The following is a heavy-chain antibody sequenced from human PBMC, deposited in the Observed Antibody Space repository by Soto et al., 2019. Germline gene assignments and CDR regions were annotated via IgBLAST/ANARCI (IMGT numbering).Heavy chain of an antibody. CDR2: ISSSSSTI. J-gene: IGHJ6*02. CDR1: GFTFSSYS. CDR3: ARDGGYGYYPQYYYYYYGMDV. Sequence: GGSLRLSCAASGFTFSSYSMNWVRQAPGKGLEWVSYISSSSSTIYYADSVKGRFTISIDNSKNTLYLQMNSLRAEDTAVYYCARDGGYGYYPQYYYYYYGMDVWGQGTTVTVSS. D-gene: IGHD4-17*01. V-gene: IGHV3-48*01.